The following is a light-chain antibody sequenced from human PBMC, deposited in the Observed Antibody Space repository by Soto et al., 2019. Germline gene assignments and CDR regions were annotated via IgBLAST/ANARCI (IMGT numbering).Light chain of an antibody. V-gene: IGKV1-33*01. J-gene: IGKJ3*01. CDR2: GAS. CDR1: QDIRKY. Sequence: DIQMTQSPSSLSASVGDRVTITCQASQDIRKYLSWYQQKPGKPPKLLIYGASYLETEDPSRFSGSGYGTDFTVAISSVQPEDTATYYCQHYDHLPPFTFGHVTKVAIK. CDR3: QHYDHLPPFT.